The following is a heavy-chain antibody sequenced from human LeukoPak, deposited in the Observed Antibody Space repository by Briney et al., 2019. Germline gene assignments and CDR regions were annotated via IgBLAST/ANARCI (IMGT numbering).Heavy chain of an antibody. J-gene: IGHJ4*02. CDR3: ARDSRVSGDY. D-gene: IGHD2-2*01. CDR1: GYTFTGYY. V-gene: IGHV1-2*06. Sequence: VSVKVSCKTSGYTFTGYYIHWVRQAPGQGLEWLGRIDPNSGGTSYAHNFQGRVTMTRDTSISTAYMDLSSLRSDDTAVYYCARDSRVSGDYWGQGTLVTVSS. CDR2: IDPNSGGT.